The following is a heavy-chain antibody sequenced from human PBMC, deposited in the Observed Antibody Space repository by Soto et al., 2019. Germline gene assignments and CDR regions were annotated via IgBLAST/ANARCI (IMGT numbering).Heavy chain of an antibody. CDR2: TYFRSKLYN. J-gene: IGHJ4*02. CDR1: EDSVSSNTAS. V-gene: IGHV6-1*01. CDR3: AKGDNLGPKTGYAFDH. D-gene: IGHD5-12*01. Sequence: PSQTLSLTCAISEDSVSSNTASWNWIRQSPSRGLEWLGRTYFRSKLYNDYAVSVKSRIIINPDTSNNQFSLELNSVTPEDTAVYFCAKGDNLGPKTGYAFDHWGQGNVVTVSS.